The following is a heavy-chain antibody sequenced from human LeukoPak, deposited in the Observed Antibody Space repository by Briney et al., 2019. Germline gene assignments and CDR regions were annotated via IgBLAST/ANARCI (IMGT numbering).Heavy chain of an antibody. CDR2: INHSRST. CDR3: ASFPMVRGAVGVDY. V-gene: IGHV4-34*01. Sequence: SQTLSLTCAVYGGSFSGYYWSWVRQPPGKGMEGIGEINHSRSTNYNPSLKSRVTISVHTSKNQFSLKLSSVTAADTAVYYCASFPMVRGAVGVDYWGQGTLVTVSS. D-gene: IGHD3-10*01. J-gene: IGHJ4*02. CDR1: GGSFSGYY.